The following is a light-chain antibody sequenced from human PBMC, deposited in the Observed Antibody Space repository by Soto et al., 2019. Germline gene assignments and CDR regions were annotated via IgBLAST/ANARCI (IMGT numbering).Light chain of an antibody. J-gene: IGKJ5*01. CDR2: GAS. CDR1: QSVSNY. V-gene: IGKV3-11*01. Sequence: EIVLTQSPATLSLSPGERASLSCRASQSVSNYLAWYQQKPGQAPRLLIYGASTRAAGIPDRFSGSGSGTDFTLTISRLESEDFAVYYCQQYNNWPQITFGQGTRLEIK. CDR3: QQYNNWPQIT.